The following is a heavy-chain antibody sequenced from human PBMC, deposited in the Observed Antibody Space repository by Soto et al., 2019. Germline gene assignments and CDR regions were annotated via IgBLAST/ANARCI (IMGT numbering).Heavy chain of an antibody. CDR2: IWYDGSNK. J-gene: IGHJ4*02. CDR1: GFTFSSYG. V-gene: IGHV3-33*01. Sequence: QVQLVESGGGVVQPGRSLRLSCAASGFTFSSYGMHWVRQAPGKGLEWVAVIWYDGSNKYYADSVKGRFTISRDNSKNTLYLQMNSLRADDTAVYYCARDARYYDILAGYYMGYYFDYLGEGTLVTVSS. CDR3: ARDARYYDILAGYYMGYYFDY. D-gene: IGHD3-9*01.